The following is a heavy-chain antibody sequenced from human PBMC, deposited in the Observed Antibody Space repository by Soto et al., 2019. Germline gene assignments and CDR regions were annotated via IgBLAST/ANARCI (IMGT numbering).Heavy chain of an antibody. CDR2: ITWNSRVL. CDR3: AKGRYDFWSPYYFDS. V-gene: IGHV3-9*01. Sequence: GGSLRLSCVGTGLNFDDFAMHWVRQAPGKGLEWVSGITWNSRVLAYADSVRGRFTISRDNARNSLYLQMDSLRDEDTALYYCAKGRYDFWSPYYFDSWGQGTLVTVSS. CDR1: GLNFDDFA. J-gene: IGHJ4*02. D-gene: IGHD3-3*01.